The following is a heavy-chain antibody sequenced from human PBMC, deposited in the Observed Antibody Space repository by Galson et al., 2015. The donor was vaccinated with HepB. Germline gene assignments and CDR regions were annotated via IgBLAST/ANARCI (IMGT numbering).Heavy chain of an antibody. J-gene: IGHJ6*02. CDR1: GFTFGDYG. Sequence: SLRLSCATSGFTFGDYGMSWVRQAPGKGLEWVGFIRKKAYAATTKYAASVKGRFTISSDDSKSTAYLQMYSLKTEDTAVYYCSRNQDGSGNYYYYYGMDVWGQGTTVTVSS. D-gene: IGHD3-10*01. V-gene: IGHV3-49*04. CDR3: SRNQDGSGNYYYYYGMDV. CDR2: IRKKAYAATT.